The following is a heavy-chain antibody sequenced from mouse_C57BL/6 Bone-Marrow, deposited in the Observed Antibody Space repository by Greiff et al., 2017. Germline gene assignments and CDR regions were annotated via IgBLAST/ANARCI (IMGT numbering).Heavy chain of an antibody. CDR2: IYPGSGYT. CDR3: ARTSHDGYYGYYFDY. CDR1: GYTFTNYW. Sequence: QVQLQQSGAELVRPGTSVKMSCKASGYTFTNYWIGWAKQRPGHGLEWIGDIYPGSGYTNYNEKFKGKATLTADKSSSTAYMQFSSLTSEDSAIYYCARTSHDGYYGYYFDYWGQGTTLTVSA. J-gene: IGHJ2*01. D-gene: IGHD2-3*01. V-gene: IGHV1-63*01.